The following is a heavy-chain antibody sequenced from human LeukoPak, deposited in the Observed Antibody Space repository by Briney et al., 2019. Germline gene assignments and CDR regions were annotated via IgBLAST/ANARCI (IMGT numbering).Heavy chain of an antibody. CDR3: AKSSGDSFFDY. V-gene: IGHV3-9*01. CDR2: ISWNSGII. J-gene: IGHJ4*02. Sequence: GGSLRLSCAASGFTFDDYAMHWVRQAPGKGLEWVSRISWNSGIIDYAASVKGRFTISRDNAKNSLYLQMNSLRAEDTALYFCAKSSGDSFFDYWGQGTLVTVSS. CDR1: GFTFDDYA. D-gene: IGHD3-10*01.